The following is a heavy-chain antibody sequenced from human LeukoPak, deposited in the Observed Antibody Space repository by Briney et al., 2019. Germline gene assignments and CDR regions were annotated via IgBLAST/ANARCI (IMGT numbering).Heavy chain of an antibody. CDR1: GFDLSTYE. V-gene: IGHV3-48*03. J-gene: IGHJ5*02. CDR3: ARGDPHADL. CDR2: ITISGHTK. Sequence: PGGSLRLSCAASGFDLSTYEMNWVRQAPGKGLEWIADITISGHTKNYADSVRGRFTISRDNARTSLYLQMNSLRVEDTGVYYSARGDPHADLWGQGTLVTVFS.